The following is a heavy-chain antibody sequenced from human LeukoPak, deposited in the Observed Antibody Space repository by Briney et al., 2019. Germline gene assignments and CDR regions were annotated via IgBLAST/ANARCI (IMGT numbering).Heavy chain of an antibody. V-gene: IGHV3-30*02. CDR2: IRYDGSNK. CDR1: GFTFSSYG. D-gene: IGHD3-10*01. Sequence: GGSLRLSCAASGFTFSSYGMHWVRQAPGKGLEWVAFIRYDGSNKYYADSVKGRFTISRDNSKNTLYLQMNSLRAEDTAVYYCATDGVPYEYGSGSQIDYWGQGPLVTVSS. CDR3: ATDGVPYEYGSGSQIDY. J-gene: IGHJ4*02.